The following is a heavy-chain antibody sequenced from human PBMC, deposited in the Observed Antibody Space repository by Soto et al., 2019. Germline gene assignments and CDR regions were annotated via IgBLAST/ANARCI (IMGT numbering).Heavy chain of an antibody. D-gene: IGHD5-12*01. CDR1: GFTLTTYA. CDR3: ARGVAPFDY. Sequence: AESLRLSCAASGFTLTTYAMHWVRQAPGKGLQWVALFWHDGTKIYYADSVRGRFTVSRDNSRNTLYLVMSNLRAEDTAVYYCARGVAPFDYWGQGTQVTVSS. CDR2: FWHDGTKI. J-gene: IGHJ4*02. V-gene: IGHV3-33*01.